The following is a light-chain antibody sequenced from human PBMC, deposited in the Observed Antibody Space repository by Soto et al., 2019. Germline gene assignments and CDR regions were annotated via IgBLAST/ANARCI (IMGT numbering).Light chain of an antibody. J-gene: IGKJ2*01. CDR3: QQYNNWPQT. Sequence: EIVMTQSPVTLSVSPGGRATLSCRASQSVDINLAWHQQRPGQAPRLLIYGASTRATGIPARFSGSGSGTEFTLTISSLQSEDFAVYYCQQYNNWPQTFGQGTKLEIK. CDR1: QSVDIN. V-gene: IGKV3-15*01. CDR2: GAS.